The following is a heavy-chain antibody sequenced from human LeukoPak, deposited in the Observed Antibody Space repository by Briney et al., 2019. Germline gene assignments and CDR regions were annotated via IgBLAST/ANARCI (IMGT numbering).Heavy chain of an antibody. CDR2: INPNSGGT. J-gene: IGHJ4*02. CDR3: ARESIVVVNGIGRYFDY. Sequence: GASVKVSCKASGYTFTSYGISWVRQAPGQGLEWMGWINPNSGGTNYAQKFQGRVTMTRDTSISTAYMELSRLRSDDTAVYYCARESIVVVNGIGRYFDYWGQGTLVTVSS. D-gene: IGHD3-22*01. CDR1: GYTFTSYG. V-gene: IGHV1-2*02.